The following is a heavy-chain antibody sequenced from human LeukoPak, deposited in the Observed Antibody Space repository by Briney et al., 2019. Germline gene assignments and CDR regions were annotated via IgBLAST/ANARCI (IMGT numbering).Heavy chain of an antibody. CDR3: AKDSVDTTIFDAFDI. CDR1: GYTFRNYG. Sequence: GGSLRLSCAASGYTFRNYGMHRVRQAPGKGLEWVAVISYDGSNKYYTDSVKGRFTISRDNSKNTLYLQMNSLRAEDTAVYYCAKDSVDTTIFDAFDIWGQGTMVTVSS. V-gene: IGHV3-30*18. J-gene: IGHJ3*02. D-gene: IGHD5-18*01. CDR2: ISYDGSNK.